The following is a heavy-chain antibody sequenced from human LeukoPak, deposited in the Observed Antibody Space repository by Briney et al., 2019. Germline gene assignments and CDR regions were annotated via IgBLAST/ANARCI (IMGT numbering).Heavy chain of an antibody. J-gene: IGHJ4*02. CDR2: MNPNSGNT. Sequence: ASVKVSCKASGYTFTSYDINWVRQARGQGLEWMGWMNPNSGNTGYAQKFQGRVTMTRSTSISTAYMELSSLRSDDTAVYYCLISASDHYYFDYWGQGTLVTVSS. CDR3: LISASDHYYFDY. V-gene: IGHV1-8*01. CDR1: GYTFTSYD. D-gene: IGHD2-15*01.